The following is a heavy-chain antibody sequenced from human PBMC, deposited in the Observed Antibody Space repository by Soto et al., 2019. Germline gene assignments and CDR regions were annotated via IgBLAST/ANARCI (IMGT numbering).Heavy chain of an antibody. J-gene: IGHJ6*02. CDR1: GFTFSNAW. V-gene: IGHV3-15*07. CDR3: TTAPYSSSWYVYYYYGMDV. D-gene: IGHD6-13*01. Sequence: GGSLRLSCAASGFTFSNAWMNWVRQAPGKGLEWVGRIKSKTDGGTTDYAAPVKGRFTISRDDSKNTLYLQMNSLKTEDTAVYYCTTAPYSSSWYVYYYYGMDVWGQGTTVTVSS. CDR2: IKSKTDGGTT.